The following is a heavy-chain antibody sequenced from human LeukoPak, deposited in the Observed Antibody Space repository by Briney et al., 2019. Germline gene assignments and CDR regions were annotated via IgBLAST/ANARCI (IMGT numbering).Heavy chain of an antibody. CDR2: ISSSSSYI. CDR3: ARDPRWELNPNLDY. D-gene: IGHD1-26*01. J-gene: IGHJ4*02. V-gene: IGHV3-21*01. Sequence: GGSLRLSCAASGFAFSSYSMNWVRQAPGKGLEWVSSISSSSSYIYYADSVKGRFTISRDNAKNSLYLQMNSLRAEDTAVYYCARDPRWELNPNLDYWGQGTLVTVSS. CDR1: GFAFSSYS.